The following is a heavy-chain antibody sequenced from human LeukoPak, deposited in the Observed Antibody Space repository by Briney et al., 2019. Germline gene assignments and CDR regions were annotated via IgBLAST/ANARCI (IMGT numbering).Heavy chain of an antibody. D-gene: IGHD3-10*01. J-gene: IGHJ6*02. V-gene: IGHV3-23*01. CDR2: ISDSGGST. CDR1: GITLSNYG. CDR3: ASWYYGSGRDYYYYYGMDV. Sequence: GGSLRLSCAVSGITLSNYGMSWVRQAPGKGLEWVAGISDSGGSTNYADSVKGRFTISRDNPKNTLYLQMNSLRAEDTAVYYCASWYYGSGRDYYYYYGMDVWGQGTTVTVSS.